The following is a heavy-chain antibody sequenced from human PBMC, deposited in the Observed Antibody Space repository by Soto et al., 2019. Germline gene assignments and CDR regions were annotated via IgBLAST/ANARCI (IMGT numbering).Heavy chain of an antibody. V-gene: IGHV3-9*01. J-gene: IGHJ4*02. D-gene: IGHD3-3*01. CDR1: GFTFDDYA. Sequence: GGSLRLSCAASGFTFDDYAMHWVRQIPGKGLQWVSGISWSTSSIGYGASLRGRFLISRDNANNSLYLQMNDLRPEDTALYYCGKASSSNSWSPIDYWGQGTMVTVSS. CDR2: ISWSTSSI. CDR3: GKASSSNSWSPIDY.